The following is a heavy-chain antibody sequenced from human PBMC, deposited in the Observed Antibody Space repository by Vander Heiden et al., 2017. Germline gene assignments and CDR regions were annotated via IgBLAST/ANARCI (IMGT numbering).Heavy chain of an antibody. Sequence: EVRLVESGGGLVQPGGSLRLSWAASGFVFGAHTMNWVRQAPEKGPEWIAYISSSSNTIYYADSVKGRFTISRDNAKKSLFLQMNSLRVEDTAVYYCARDRFPLWGQGTPVTVSS. CDR2: ISSSSNTI. V-gene: IGHV3-48*01. CDR3: ARDRFPL. D-gene: IGHD3-3*01. CDR1: GFVFGAHT. J-gene: IGHJ4*02.